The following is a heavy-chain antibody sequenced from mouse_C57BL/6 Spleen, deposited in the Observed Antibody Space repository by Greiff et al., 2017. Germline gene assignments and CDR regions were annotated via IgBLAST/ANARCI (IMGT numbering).Heavy chain of an antibody. V-gene: IGHV1-18*01. Sequence: EVQRVESGPELVKPGASVKIPCKASGYTFTDYNMDWVKQSHGKSLEWIGDINPNNGGTIYNQKFKGKATLTVDKSSSTAYMELRSLTSEDTAVYYCARRDSNYAAWFAYWGQGTLVTVSA. CDR3: ARRDSNYAAWFAY. CDR2: INPNNGGT. CDR1: GYTFTDYN. D-gene: IGHD2-5*01. J-gene: IGHJ3*01.